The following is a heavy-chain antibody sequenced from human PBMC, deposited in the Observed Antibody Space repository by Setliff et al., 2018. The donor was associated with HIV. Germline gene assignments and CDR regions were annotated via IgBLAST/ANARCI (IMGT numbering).Heavy chain of an antibody. Sequence: GSLRLSCAASGFVSSTYAMNWVRQAPGKGLEWVSYISSGSSTMTYADSVKGRFTISRDNAKDSLYLQMNSLRAEDTAVYYCARRGSGSNNYYMDVWGNGTTVTVSS. D-gene: IGHD3-10*01. V-gene: IGHV3-48*01. J-gene: IGHJ6*03. CDR1: GFVSSTYA. CDR2: ISSGSSTM. CDR3: ARRGSGSNNYYMDV.